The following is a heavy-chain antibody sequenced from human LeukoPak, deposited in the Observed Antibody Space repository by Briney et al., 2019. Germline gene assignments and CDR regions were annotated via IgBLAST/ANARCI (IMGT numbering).Heavy chain of an antibody. J-gene: IGHJ4*02. Sequence: ASVKVSCKASGYTFTSYGISWVRQAPGQGPEWMGWISAYNGNTNYAQKLQGRVTMTTDISTSTAYLELRSLKSDDTAVYYCAKGAATDRLIPPIDWGQGTLVIVSS. CDR2: ISAYNGNT. CDR1: GYTFTSYG. CDR3: AKGAATDRLIPPID. D-gene: IGHD6-25*01. V-gene: IGHV1-18*01.